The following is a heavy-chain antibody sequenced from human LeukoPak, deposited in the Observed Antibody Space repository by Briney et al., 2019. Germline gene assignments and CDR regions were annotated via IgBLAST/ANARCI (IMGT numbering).Heavy chain of an antibody. CDR3: ARQTGMARGVISAFDI. J-gene: IGHJ3*02. Sequence: GALRLSCAASGFTFSSYSMNWVRQAPGKGLEWVSSISSSSSYIYYADSVKGRFTISRDNAKNSLYLQMNSLRAEDTAVYYCARQTGMARGVISAFDIWGQGTMVTVSS. V-gene: IGHV3-21*01. D-gene: IGHD3-10*01. CDR2: ISSSSSYI. CDR1: GFTFSSYS.